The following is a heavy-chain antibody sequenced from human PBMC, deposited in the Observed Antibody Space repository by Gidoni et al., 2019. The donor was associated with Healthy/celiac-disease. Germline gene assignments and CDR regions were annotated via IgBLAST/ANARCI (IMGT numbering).Heavy chain of an antibody. Sequence: EVQLVESGGGLVQPGGSLRLSCAASGFTFSSYSMNWVRQAPGKGLEWVSYISSSSSTIYYADSVKGRFTISRDNAKNSLYLQMNSLRAEDTAVYYCARDKVRYSYGFVYWGQGTLVTVSS. CDR1: GFTFSSYS. CDR3: ARDKVRYSYGFVY. J-gene: IGHJ4*02. D-gene: IGHD5-18*01. V-gene: IGHV3-48*01. CDR2: ISSSSSTI.